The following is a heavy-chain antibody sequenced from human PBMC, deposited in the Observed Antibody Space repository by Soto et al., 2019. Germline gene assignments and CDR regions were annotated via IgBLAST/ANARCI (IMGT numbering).Heavy chain of an antibody. CDR3: ARDLPLWFGELSPNNNWFDP. V-gene: IGHV1-18*01. D-gene: IGHD3-10*01. CDR2: ISAYNGNT. Sequence: ASVKVSCKASGYTFTSYGISWVRQAPGQGLEWMGWISAYNGNTNYAQKLQGRVTMTTDTSTSTAYMELRSLRSDDTAVYYCARDLPLWFGELSPNNNWFDPWGQGTLVIVSS. J-gene: IGHJ5*02. CDR1: GYTFTSYG.